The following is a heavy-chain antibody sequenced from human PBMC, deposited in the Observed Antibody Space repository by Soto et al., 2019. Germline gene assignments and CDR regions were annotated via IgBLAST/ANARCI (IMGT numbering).Heavy chain of an antibody. J-gene: IGHJ4*02. V-gene: IGHV3-33*01. CDR2: IWYDGSNK. Sequence: GGSLRLSCAASGFTFSSYGMHWVRQAPGKGLEWVAVIWYDGSNKYYADSVKGRFTISRDNSKNTLYLQMNSLRAEDTAVYYCARDRAAAAALYYFDYWGQGTLVTVSS. D-gene: IGHD6-13*01. CDR1: GFTFSSYG. CDR3: ARDRAAAAALYYFDY.